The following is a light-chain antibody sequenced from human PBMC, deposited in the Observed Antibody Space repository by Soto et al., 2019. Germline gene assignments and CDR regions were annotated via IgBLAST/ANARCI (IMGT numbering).Light chain of an antibody. CDR2: DAS. CDR3: QQRSNWPRT. J-gene: IGKJ1*01. V-gene: IGKV3-11*01. CDR1: QSVSRH. Sequence: EIVLTQSPATLSLSPGERATLSCRASQSVSRHLVWYQQKPGQAPRLLIYDASNRATGIPARFSGSGSGTDSTLTISSLEPEDFVVYYCQQRSNWPRTFGQGTKVEIK.